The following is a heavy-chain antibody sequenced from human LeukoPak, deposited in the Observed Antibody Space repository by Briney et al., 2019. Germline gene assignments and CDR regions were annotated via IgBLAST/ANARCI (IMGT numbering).Heavy chain of an antibody. J-gene: IGHJ4*02. V-gene: IGHV3-30-3*01. CDR1: GFTFSNYA. CDR2: MSYDGSNK. Sequence: GRSLRLPCAASGFTFSNYAMHWVRQAPGKGLEWVALMSYDGSNKFYADSVKGRFTISRDNSKSTLYLQMNSLKAEDTAVYYCARGGVTTMTLRDLWLDYWGQGTLVTVSS. D-gene: IGHD4-17*01. CDR3: ARGGVTTMTLRDLWLDY.